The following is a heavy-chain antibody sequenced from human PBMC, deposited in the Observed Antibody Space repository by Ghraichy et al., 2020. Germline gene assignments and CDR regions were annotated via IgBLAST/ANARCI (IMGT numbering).Heavy chain of an antibody. CDR2: IYSDESTT. CDR1: GFTFSSYW. J-gene: IGHJ4*02. V-gene: IGHV3-74*01. CDR3: ARGIAAAREFDY. Sequence: GESLNISCAASGFTFSSYWMSWVRQAPGKGLVWVSRIYSDESTTRYADSVKGRFTISRDNAKNTLYLQMSSLRAEDTAVYYCARGIAAAREFDYWGQGTLVTISS. D-gene: IGHD6-13*01.